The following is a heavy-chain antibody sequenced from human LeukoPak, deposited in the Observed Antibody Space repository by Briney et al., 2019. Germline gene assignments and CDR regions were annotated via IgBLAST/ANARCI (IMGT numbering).Heavy chain of an antibody. CDR2: ISYDGRIQ. CDR3: ARTYQPWDAFDV. V-gene: IGHV3-30*04. J-gene: IGHJ3*01. CDR1: GFTFSNYV. Sequence: PGGSLRLSCAASGFTFSNYVILWVRQAPGKGLEWATLISYDGRIQYSADSVKGRFTISRDNPKNTLSLQKNSLRVEDTAIYYCARTYQPWDAFDVWGQGTLVTVSS. D-gene: IGHD2-2*01.